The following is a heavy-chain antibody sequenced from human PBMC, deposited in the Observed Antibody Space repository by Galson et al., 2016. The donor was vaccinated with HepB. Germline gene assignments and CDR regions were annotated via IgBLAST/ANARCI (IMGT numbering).Heavy chain of an antibody. CDR1: GFTFSHAW. V-gene: IGHV3-15*01. J-gene: IGHJ4*02. D-gene: IGHD3-22*01. Sequence: SLRLSCAASGFTFSHAWMTWVRQAPGKGLEWVGRIKSEADGGTADYAAPAKGRFIISRDDSKNTLYVQMNSLKIEDTAVYYCITSSYYDFGGYYFDYWGQGTLVTVSS. CDR2: IKSEADGGTA. CDR3: ITSSYYDFGGYYFDY.